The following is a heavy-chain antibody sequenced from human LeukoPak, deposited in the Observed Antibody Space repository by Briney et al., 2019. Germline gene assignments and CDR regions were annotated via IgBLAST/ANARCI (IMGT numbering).Heavy chain of an antibody. Sequence: SETLSLTCTVSGGSISSSSYYWGWIRQPPGKGLEGVGSIYYSGSTYYNPSLKSRVTISVDTSKNQFSLKLSSVTAADTAVYYCARQPYDSSGLNWFDPWGQGTLVTVSS. CDR2: IYYSGST. J-gene: IGHJ5*02. CDR1: GGSISSSSYY. V-gene: IGHV4-39*01. CDR3: ARQPYDSSGLNWFDP. D-gene: IGHD3-22*01.